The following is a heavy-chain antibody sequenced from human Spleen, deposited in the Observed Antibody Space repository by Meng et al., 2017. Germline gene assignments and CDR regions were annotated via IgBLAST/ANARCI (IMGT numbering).Heavy chain of an antibody. J-gene: IGHJ4*02. D-gene: IGHD1-1*01. CDR3: ARVDTVEFDY. V-gene: IGHV7-4-1*02. CDR2: INTDTGNP. CDR1: GYIFTTYG. Sequence: VLLVQSGSELKKPGASVKVSCKAFGYIFTTYGMNWVRQAPGQGLEWMGWINTDTGNPTYAQGFTGRFVFSLDTSVSTAYLQISSLKAEDTAVYYCARVDTVEFDYWGQGTLVTVSS.